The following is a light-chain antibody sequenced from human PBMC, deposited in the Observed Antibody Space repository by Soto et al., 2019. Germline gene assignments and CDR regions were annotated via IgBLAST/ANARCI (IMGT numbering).Light chain of an antibody. CDR3: GTWDNILRGWV. CDR2: DND. J-gene: IGLJ3*02. Sequence: QSVLTQPPSVSAAPGQRVTVSCSGSNSNIGNNYVSWFQQLPGTAPKLLIIDNDKRTSGIPDRFSGSRSGTSATLGITGLQTGDEADYYCGTWDNILRGWVFGGGTKLTVL. CDR1: NSNIGNNY. V-gene: IGLV1-51*01.